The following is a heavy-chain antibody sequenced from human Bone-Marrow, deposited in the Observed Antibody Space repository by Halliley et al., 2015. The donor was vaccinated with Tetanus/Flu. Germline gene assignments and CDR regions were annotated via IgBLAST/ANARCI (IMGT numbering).Heavy chain of an antibody. D-gene: IGHD2-15*01. CDR2: GGGT. J-gene: IGHJ3*02. Sequence: GGGTNYADSVKGRFTVSRDNSKNPLYLQMNSLRADDSAIYYCAKDPDNVVVGVAAEDEAFNIWGQGTTVTVSS. V-gene: IGHV3-23*01. CDR3: AKDPDNVVVGVAAEDEAFNI.